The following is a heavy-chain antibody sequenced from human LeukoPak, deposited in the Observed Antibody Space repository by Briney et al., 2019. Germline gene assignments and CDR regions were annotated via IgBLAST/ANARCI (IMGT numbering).Heavy chain of an antibody. Sequence: GGSLRLSCAASGFTFSRYWMGWVRQAPGKGLEGVANIKNDGSEEYYVGSVKGRFTISRDNARNSLFLQMNSLTVEDTAVYYCARAIRGSAVDTGDRWGQGTLVTVSS. CDR1: GFTFSRYW. CDR3: ARAIRGSAVDTGDR. J-gene: IGHJ4*02. CDR2: IKNDGSEE. D-gene: IGHD3-10*01. V-gene: IGHV3-7*01.